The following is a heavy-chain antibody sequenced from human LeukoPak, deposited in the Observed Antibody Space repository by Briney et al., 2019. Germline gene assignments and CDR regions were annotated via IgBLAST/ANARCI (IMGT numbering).Heavy chain of an antibody. CDR3: ATTRWASERGGFDY. J-gene: IGHJ4*02. CDR2: IYTSGST. Sequence: SETLSLTCTVSGDSISSGSYYWSWIRQPAGKGLEWIGRIYTSGSTKYNPSLKSRVAISLDTSKNQFSLKVSSVTAADTAMYYCATTRWASERGGFDYWGQGTLVTVSS. D-gene: IGHD1-14*01. CDR1: GDSISSGSYY. V-gene: IGHV4-61*02.